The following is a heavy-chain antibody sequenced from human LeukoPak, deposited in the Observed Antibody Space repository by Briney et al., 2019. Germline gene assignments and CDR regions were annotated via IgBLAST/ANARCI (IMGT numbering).Heavy chain of an antibody. Sequence: GGSLRLSCAASGFTFSSYDMSWVRQAPGKGLEWVSAISDSGGSTFYADSVEGRFTISRDNSKNTLYLQMNSLRAEDTAVYYCAKGLYSSSSYFDYWGQGTLVTVSS. CDR2: ISDSGGST. J-gene: IGHJ4*02. CDR3: AKGLYSSSSYFDY. V-gene: IGHV3-23*01. D-gene: IGHD6-6*01. CDR1: GFTFSSYD.